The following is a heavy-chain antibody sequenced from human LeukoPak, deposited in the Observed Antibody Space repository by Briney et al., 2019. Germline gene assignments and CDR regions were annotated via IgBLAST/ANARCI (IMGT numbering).Heavy chain of an antibody. V-gene: IGHV3-23*01. CDR1: GFTFSTYA. CDR2: IGGSGGST. CDR3: ARTLYWSENGMDV. Sequence: GGSLRLSCAASGFTFSTYAMTWVRQAPGKGLEWVSAIGGSGGSTYYADSVKGRFTISRDNSKNTLYLQMNSLRAEDTAVYYCARTLYWSENGMDVWGQGTTVTVSS. D-gene: IGHD3-3*01. J-gene: IGHJ6*02.